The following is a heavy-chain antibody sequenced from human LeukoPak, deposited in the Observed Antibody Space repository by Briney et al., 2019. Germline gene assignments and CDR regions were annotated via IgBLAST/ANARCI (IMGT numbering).Heavy chain of an antibody. CDR1: GYTFTSYY. J-gene: IGHJ5*02. V-gene: IGHV1-46*01. CDR3: AREVGDIVVVPAAMFYWFDP. Sequence: ASVKVSCKASGYTFTSYYMHWVRQAPGQGLEWMGIINPSGGSTSYAQKFQGRVTMTRDTSTSTVYMELSSLRSEDTAVYYCAREVGDIVVVPAAMFYWFDPWGQGTLVTVSS. D-gene: IGHD2-2*01. CDR2: INPSGGST.